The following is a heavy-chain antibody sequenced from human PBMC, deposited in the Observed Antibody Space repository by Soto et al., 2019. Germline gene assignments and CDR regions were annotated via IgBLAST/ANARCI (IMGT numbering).Heavy chain of an antibody. CDR1: GYTFTGYY. CDR3: ARVLSATVTTRGVINY. J-gene: IGHJ4*02. CDR2: INPNSGGT. D-gene: IGHD4-17*01. V-gene: IGHV1-2*02. Sequence: QVQLVQSGAEVKKPGASVKVSCKASGYTFTGYYMHWVRQAPGQGLEWMGWINPNSGGTNYAQKFQGRVTMTRDKSLSKAYMELGRPRSDDTAVYYCARVLSATVTTRGVINYWGKGTLVTVSS.